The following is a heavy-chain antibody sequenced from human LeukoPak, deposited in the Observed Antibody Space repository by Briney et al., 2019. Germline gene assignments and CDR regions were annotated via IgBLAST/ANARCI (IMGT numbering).Heavy chain of an antibody. CDR1: GFTFSSYG. Sequence: GGSLRLSCSASGFTFSSYGMHWVRQAPGKGLEWVAVIWYDGSNKYYADSVKGRFTISRDNSKNTLYLQMNSLRAEDTAVYYCARDRSRQLADYWGQGTLVTVSS. V-gene: IGHV3-33*08. J-gene: IGHJ4*02. CDR3: ARDRSRQLADY. D-gene: IGHD6-13*01. CDR2: IWYDGSNK.